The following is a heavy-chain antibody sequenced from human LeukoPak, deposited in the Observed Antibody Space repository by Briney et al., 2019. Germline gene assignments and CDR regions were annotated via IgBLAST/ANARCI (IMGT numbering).Heavy chain of an antibody. CDR3: ARDLRLRRIF. J-gene: IGHJ4*02. CDR2: INHSGST. Sequence: PSETLSLTCAVYGGSFSGYYWSWLRQPPGKGLEWIGEINHSGSTNYNPSLKSRVTISVDTSKNQFSLKLSSVTAADTAVYYGARDLRLRRIFWGQGTLVTVSS. D-gene: IGHD2-15*01. V-gene: IGHV4-34*01. CDR1: GGSFSGYY.